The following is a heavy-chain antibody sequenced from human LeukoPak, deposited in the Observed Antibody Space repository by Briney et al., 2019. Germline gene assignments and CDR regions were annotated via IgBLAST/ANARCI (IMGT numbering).Heavy chain of an antibody. D-gene: IGHD3-22*01. CDR1: GFTFSSYA. V-gene: IGHV3-23*01. CDR2: ISGSGDNT. Sequence: GGSLRLSCAASGFTFSSYAMSWVRQAPGKGLEWVSGISGSGDNTYYADSVKGRFTISRDNSKNTLYVQVNSLGTEDTAAYYCAKGSYYGSSGYFYFDYWGQGTLVTVSS. CDR3: AKGSYYGSSGYFYFDY. J-gene: IGHJ4*02.